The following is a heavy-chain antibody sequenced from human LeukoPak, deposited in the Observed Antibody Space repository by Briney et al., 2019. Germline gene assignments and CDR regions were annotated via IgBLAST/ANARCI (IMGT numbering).Heavy chain of an antibody. CDR1: GFTFSSYA. Sequence: GRSLRLSCAASGFTFSSYAMHWVRQAPGKGLEWVAVISYDGSNKYYADSVKGRFTISRDNSKNTLYLQMNSLRAEDTAVYYCAKSSPYYYDSSGYVDYFDYWGQGTLVTVSS. D-gene: IGHD3-22*01. J-gene: IGHJ4*02. CDR3: AKSSPYYYDSSGYVDYFDY. V-gene: IGHV3-30-3*01. CDR2: ISYDGSNK.